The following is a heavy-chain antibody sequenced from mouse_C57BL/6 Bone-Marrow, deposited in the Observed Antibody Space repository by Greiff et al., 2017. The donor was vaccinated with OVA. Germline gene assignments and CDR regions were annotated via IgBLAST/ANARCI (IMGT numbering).Heavy chain of an antibody. CDR3: AKQGRLRRSTITAYYFDY. Sequence: EVKLVESGGGLVQPGGSLKLSCAASGFTFSDYYMYWVRQTPEKRLEWVAYISNGGGSTNYPDTVKGRSTISRDNAKNTLYLQMSRLTSEDTAMYYSAKQGRLRRSTITAYYFDYWGQGTTLTVSA. CDR1: GFTFSDYY. D-gene: IGHD2-4*01. V-gene: IGHV5-12*01. J-gene: IGHJ2*01. CDR2: ISNGGGST.